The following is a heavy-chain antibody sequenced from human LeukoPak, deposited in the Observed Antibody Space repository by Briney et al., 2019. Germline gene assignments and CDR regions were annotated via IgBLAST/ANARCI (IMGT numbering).Heavy chain of an antibody. CDR2: IFSDGST. D-gene: IGHD2-21*02. CDR1: GFTVSSNY. Sequence: GGSLRLSCAASGFTVSSNYMSWVRQAPGKGLEWGSVIFSDGSTYYADSVKGRLTISRDNSNNTPYLQMMSLRAEGPAVIYWARVLAYCGGDCSDYWGQGTLVTVSS. V-gene: IGHV3-53*01. J-gene: IGHJ4*02. CDR3: ARVLAYCGGDCSDY.